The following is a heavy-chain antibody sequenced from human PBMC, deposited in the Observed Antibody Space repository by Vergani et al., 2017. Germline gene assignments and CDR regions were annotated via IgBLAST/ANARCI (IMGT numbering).Heavy chain of an antibody. Sequence: QLQLQESGPGLVKPSQTLSLTCTVSGGSISSGDYYWSWIRQPPGKGLEWIGYIYYSGSTYYNPSLKSRVTISVDTSKNQFSLKLSSVTAADTAVYYCARDHWGIAAAGSRSYWGQGTLVTVSS. D-gene: IGHD6-13*01. V-gene: IGHV4-30-4*08. CDR2: IYYSGST. CDR1: GGSISSGDYY. J-gene: IGHJ4*02. CDR3: ARDHWGIAAAGSRSY.